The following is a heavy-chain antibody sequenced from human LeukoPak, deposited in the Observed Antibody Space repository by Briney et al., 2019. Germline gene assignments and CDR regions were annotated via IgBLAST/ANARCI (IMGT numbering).Heavy chain of an antibody. CDR1: GGSVSSGSYY. D-gene: IGHD1-26*01. J-gene: IGHJ4*02. CDR3: ARDTPGRGAGYYFDY. V-gene: IGHV4-61*01. Sequence: SETLSLTCTVSGGSVSSGSYYWSWIRQPPGKGLEWIGYIYYRGSTNYNPSLKSRVTISVDTSKNQFSLKLSSVTAADTAVYYCARDTPGRGAGYYFDYWGQGTLVTVSS. CDR2: IYYRGST.